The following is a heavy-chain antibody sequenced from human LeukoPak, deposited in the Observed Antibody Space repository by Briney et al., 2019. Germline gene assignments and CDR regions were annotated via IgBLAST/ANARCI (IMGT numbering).Heavy chain of an antibody. CDR1: GYTFSSYG. V-gene: IGHV1-18*01. CDR3: ARGPAPRGYSGYDHYYYYYMDV. J-gene: IGHJ6*03. D-gene: IGHD5-12*01. Sequence: ASVKVSCKASGYTFSSYGISWVRQAPGQGLEWMGWISAYNGDTNYAQKLQGRVTMTTDTSTSTAYMELRSLRSDDTAVYYCARGPAPRGYSGYDHYYYYYMDVWGKGTTVTVSS. CDR2: ISAYNGDT.